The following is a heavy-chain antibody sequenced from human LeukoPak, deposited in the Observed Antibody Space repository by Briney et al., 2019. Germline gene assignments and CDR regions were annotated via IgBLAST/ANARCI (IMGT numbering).Heavy chain of an antibody. J-gene: IGHJ5*02. CDR3: ARLFGTDIVATIPDPRPRFDP. D-gene: IGHD5-12*01. V-gene: IGHV1-2*02. Sequence: ASVKVSCKASGYTFTGYYMHWVRQAPGQGLEWMGWINPNSGGTNYAQKFQGRVTMTRDTSISTAYMELSRLRSDDTAVYYCARLFGTDIVATIPDPRPRFDPWGQGTLVTASS. CDR1: GYTFTGYY. CDR2: INPNSGGT.